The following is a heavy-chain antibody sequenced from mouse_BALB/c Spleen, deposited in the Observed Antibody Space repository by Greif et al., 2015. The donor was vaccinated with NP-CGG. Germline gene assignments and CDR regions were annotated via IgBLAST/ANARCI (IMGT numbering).Heavy chain of an antibody. J-gene: IGHJ4*01. CDR3: ARSRYDYLYAMDY. D-gene: IGHD2-4*01. Sequence: EVHLVESGGDLVKPGGSLKLSCAASGFTFSSYGMSWVRQTPDKRLEWVATISSGGSYTYYPDSVKGRFTISRDNAKNTLYLQMSSLKSEDTAMYYCARSRYDYLYAMDYWGQGTSVTGSS. CDR1: GFTFSSYG. V-gene: IGHV5-6*01. CDR2: ISSGGSYT.